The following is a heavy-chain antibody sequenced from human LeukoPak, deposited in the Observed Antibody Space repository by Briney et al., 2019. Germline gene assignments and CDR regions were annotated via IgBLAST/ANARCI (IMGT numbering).Heavy chain of an antibody. J-gene: IGHJ5*02. Sequence: GGSLRLSCVGSGFTFSSYSMNWVRQAPGKGLEWVSCISSSSSYRYYADSVKGRFTISRDNAKNSMYLQMNSLRAEDTAVYYCARDRDFIAAAVWFDPRGQGTLVTVAS. D-gene: IGHD6-13*01. CDR1: GFTFSSYS. CDR2: ISSSSSYR. CDR3: ARDRDFIAAAVWFDP. V-gene: IGHV3-21*01.